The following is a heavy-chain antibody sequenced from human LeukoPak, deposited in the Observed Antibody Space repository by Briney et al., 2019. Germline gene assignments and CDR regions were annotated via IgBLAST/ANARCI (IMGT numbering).Heavy chain of an antibody. CDR3: ARDQNGWDFDY. D-gene: IGHD6-19*01. J-gene: IGHJ4*02. CDR1: GFTFSSYS. CDR2: ISSSSSYI. V-gene: IGHV3-21*01. Sequence: GSLRLSCAASGFTFSSYSMNWVRPAPGKGLEWVSSISSSSSYIYYADSVKGRFTISRDNAKNSLYLQMNSLRAEDTAVYYCARDQNGWDFDYWGQGTLVTVSS.